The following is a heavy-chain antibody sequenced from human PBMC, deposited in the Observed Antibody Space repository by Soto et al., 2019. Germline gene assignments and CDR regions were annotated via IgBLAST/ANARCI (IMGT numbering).Heavy chain of an antibody. V-gene: IGHV3-11*01. CDR3: ARLLLRPGKFDY. J-gene: IGHJ4*02. CDR1: GFSFSDYY. Sequence: LRLSCAASGFSFSDYYMTWIRQAPGKGLEWISDISSSGDPTYYADSVRGRFTISRDNAKNSLYLQLNSLRGEDTAVYYCARLLLRPGKFDYWGQGTLVTVSS. CDR2: ISSSGDPT. D-gene: IGHD2-21*01.